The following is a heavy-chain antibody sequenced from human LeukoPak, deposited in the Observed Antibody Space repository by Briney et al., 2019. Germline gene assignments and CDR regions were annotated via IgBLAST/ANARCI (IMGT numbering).Heavy chain of an antibody. Sequence: ASVKVSCKASGYTFTDYYLHWVRQAPGQGLEWMGWINPNSGGTNYAQTFQGRVTMTRDTSITTAYLELSRLRSDDTAVYYCARGNEGYCSGGSCYVGAWFDPWGQGTRVTVSS. CDR3: ARGNEGYCSGGSCYVGAWFDP. D-gene: IGHD2-15*01. CDR1: GYTFTDYY. V-gene: IGHV1-2*02. J-gene: IGHJ5*02. CDR2: INPNSGGT.